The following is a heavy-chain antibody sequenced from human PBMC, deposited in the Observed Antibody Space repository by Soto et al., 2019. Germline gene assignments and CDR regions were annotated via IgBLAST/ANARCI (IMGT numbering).Heavy chain of an antibody. CDR3: AREIVVARGASYFDY. D-gene: IGHD2-2*01. V-gene: IGHV3-49*03. CDR2: IRSKAYGGTT. Sequence: GGSLRLSCTASGFTFGDYARSLFRQAPGKGLEWVGFIRSKAYGGTTEYAASVKGRFTISRDDSKSIAYLQMNSLRAEDTAVYYCAREIVVARGASYFDYWGPGTLVTVSS. J-gene: IGHJ4*02. CDR1: GFTFGDYA.